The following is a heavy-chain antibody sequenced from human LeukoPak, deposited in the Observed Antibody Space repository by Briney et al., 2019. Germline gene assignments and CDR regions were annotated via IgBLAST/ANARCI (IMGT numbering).Heavy chain of an antibody. V-gene: IGHV1-69*13. CDR1: RGTLTSYA. D-gene: IGHD6-19*01. CDR2: IIPIFGTA. Sequence: SVKVSCKASRGTLTSYAISWVRQAPGQGLEWMGGIIPIFGTANSAQTFQGTDTLTADESPSTAYMEPSSLRSEDTAVYYCARGSGWFYYFYYWGQGTLVTVCS. CDR3: ARGSGWFYYFYY. J-gene: IGHJ4*02.